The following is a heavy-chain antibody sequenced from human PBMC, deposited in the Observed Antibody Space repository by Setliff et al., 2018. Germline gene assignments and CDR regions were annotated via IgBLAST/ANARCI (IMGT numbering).Heavy chain of an antibody. J-gene: IGHJ6*03. Sequence: GGSLRLSCAASGFTFSIYSMNWVRQAPGKGLEWISYTSSGSNSIYYADPVMGRFTISRDNDRNFLYLQMNRLRPEDTAVYYCAKSGGDHCCPLYHHYYMDVWGTGTTVTVSS. CDR2: TSSGSNSI. V-gene: IGHV3-48*01. CDR1: GFTFSIYS. CDR3: AKSGGDHCCPLYHHYYMDV. D-gene: IGHD2-21*02.